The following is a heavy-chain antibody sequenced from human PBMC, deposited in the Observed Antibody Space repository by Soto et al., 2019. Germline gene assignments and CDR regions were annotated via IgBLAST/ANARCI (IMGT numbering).Heavy chain of an antibody. CDR1: GGSISSGGYY. CDR3: ARDRGGSYYWFDR. V-gene: IGHV4-31*03. J-gene: IGHJ5*02. CDR2: IYYSGST. D-gene: IGHD1-26*01. Sequence: PSETLSLTCTVSGGSISSGGYYWSWIRQHPGKGLEWIGYIYYSGSTYYNQSLKSRVTISVDTSKNQFSLKLSSVTAADTAVYYWARDRGGSYYWFDRLGQGTLVNVSS.